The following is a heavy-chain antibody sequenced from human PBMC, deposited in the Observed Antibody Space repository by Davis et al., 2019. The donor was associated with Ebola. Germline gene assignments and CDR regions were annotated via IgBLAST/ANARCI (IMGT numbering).Heavy chain of an antibody. CDR2: IKQDGSEK. V-gene: IGHV3-7*01. CDR1: GFTFSNYW. CDR3: ARDLGYYDFWSGYWSY. Sequence: GESLKISCAASGFTFSNYWMSWVRQAPGKGLEWVANIKQDGSEKYYVDSVKGRFTISRDNAKNSLYLQMNSLRAEDTAVYYCARDLGYYDFWSGYWSYWGQGTLVTVSS. J-gene: IGHJ4*02. D-gene: IGHD3-3*01.